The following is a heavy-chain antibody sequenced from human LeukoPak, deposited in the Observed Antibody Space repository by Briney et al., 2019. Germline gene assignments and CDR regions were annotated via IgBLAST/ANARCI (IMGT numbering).Heavy chain of an antibody. D-gene: IGHD3-10*01. CDR3: ARMGLWFGELSTYYYYGMDV. CDR2: IYYSGST. CDR1: GGPISSYY. Sequence: SETLSLTCTVSGGPISSYYWSWIRQPPGQGLECIGDIYYSGSTNYHPSLKSRVTISVDTSKNQFSLKLSSVTAADTAVYYCARMGLWFGELSTYYYYGMDVWGKGTTVTVSS. J-gene: IGHJ6*04. V-gene: IGHV4-59*01.